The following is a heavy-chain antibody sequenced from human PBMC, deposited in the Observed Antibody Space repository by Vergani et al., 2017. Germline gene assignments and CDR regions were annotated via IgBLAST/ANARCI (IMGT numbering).Heavy chain of an antibody. V-gene: IGHV1-69*08. D-gene: IGHD6-19*01. CDR2: IIPILGIA. J-gene: IGHJ5*02. CDR1: GGTFSSYT. CDR3: ARERAVAGAGRWFDP. Sequence: QVQLVQSGAEVKKPGSSVKVSCKASGGTFSSYTISWVRQAPGQGLEWMGRIIPILGIANYAQKFQGRVTITADKSTSTAYMELSSLRSEDTAVYYCARERAVAGAGRWFDPWGQGTLVTVSS.